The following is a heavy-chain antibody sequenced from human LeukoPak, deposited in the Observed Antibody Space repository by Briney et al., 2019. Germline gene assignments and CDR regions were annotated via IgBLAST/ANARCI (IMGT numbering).Heavy chain of an antibody. Sequence: PGGSLRLSCAASGFTFSTYAMSWVRQAQGKGLEWVSAISVSGDKTYYAGSVKGRYTISRDNSKNTLFLQMNSLRAEDTAVYYCAKLAAASDYSFTDVWVQGTTVTFSS. D-gene: IGHD6-25*01. CDR1: GFTFSTYA. J-gene: IGHJ6*02. V-gene: IGHV3-23*01. CDR2: ISVSGDKT. CDR3: AKLAAASDYSFTDV.